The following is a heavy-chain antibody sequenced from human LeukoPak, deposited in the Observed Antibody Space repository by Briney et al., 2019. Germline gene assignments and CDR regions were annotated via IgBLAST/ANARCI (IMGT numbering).Heavy chain of an antibody. J-gene: IGHJ3*02. CDR1: GFTFSSYG. D-gene: IGHD5-24*01. CDR2: IWYDGSKT. Sequence: PGGSLRLSCAASGFTFSSYGMNWVRQAPGKGLGWVSVIWYDGSKTDYIDSVKGRFTISRDNFKNTVTLRMDSLRAEDTAVYYCTRENGGDGYRGGTFDIWGQGTMVTVSS. CDR3: TRENGGDGYRGGTFDI. V-gene: IGHV3-33*01.